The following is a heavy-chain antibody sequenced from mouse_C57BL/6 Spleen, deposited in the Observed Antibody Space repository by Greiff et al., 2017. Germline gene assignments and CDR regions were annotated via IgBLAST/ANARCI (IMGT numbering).Heavy chain of an antibody. D-gene: IGHD2-4*01. CDR1: GYTFTSYW. CDR3: ARSGDYDDAMDY. Sequence: QVQLKQPGAELVKPGASVKLSCKASGYTFTSYWMHWVKQRPGQGLEWIGMIHPNSGSTNYNEKLKSKATLTVDKSSSTAYMQLSSLTSEDSAVYYCARSGDYDDAMDYWGQGTSVTVSS. V-gene: IGHV1-64*01. J-gene: IGHJ4*01. CDR2: IHPNSGST.